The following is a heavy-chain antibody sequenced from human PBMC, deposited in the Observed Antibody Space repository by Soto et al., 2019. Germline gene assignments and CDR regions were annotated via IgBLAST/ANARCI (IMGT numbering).Heavy chain of an antibody. CDR1: GYTFTNND. CDR3: ATLPAVGSLKWFDP. V-gene: IGHV1-8*01. CDR2: MNPGSGET. J-gene: IGHJ5*02. D-gene: IGHD3-10*01. Sequence: ASVKVSCKASGYTFTNNDVSWVRQATGQGLEWMGWMNPGSGETGYAQKFQGRVTMTRDISIATAYMELSSLRSDDTAIYYCATLPAVGSLKWFDPWGQGTLVAVSS.